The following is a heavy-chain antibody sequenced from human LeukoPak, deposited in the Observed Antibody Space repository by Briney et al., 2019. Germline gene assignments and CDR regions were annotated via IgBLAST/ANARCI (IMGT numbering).Heavy chain of an antibody. Sequence: ASVKVSCKVSGYTLTELSMHWVRQAPGKGLGWMGGFDPEDGETIYAQEFQGRVTMTEDTSTDTAYMELSSLRSEDTAVYYCATKVLRNGYTYGFGYSWGQGTLVTVSS. D-gene: IGHD5-18*01. CDR1: GYTLTELS. V-gene: IGHV1-24*01. J-gene: IGHJ4*02. CDR3: ATKVLRNGYTYGFGYS. CDR2: FDPEDGET.